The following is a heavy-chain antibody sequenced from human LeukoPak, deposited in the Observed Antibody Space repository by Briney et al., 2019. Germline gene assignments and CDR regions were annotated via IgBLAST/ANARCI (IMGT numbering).Heavy chain of an antibody. CDR2: ISYDGSNK. V-gene: IGHV3-30-3*01. D-gene: IGHD1-14*01. Sequence: GGSLRLSCAASGFTFSSYAMHWVRQAPGKGLEWVAVISYDGSNKYYADSVKGRFTISRDNSKNTLYLPMNSLRAEDTAVYYCARVGRGFAPEGKSSGAPYYFYYMAVWGKGTTVTVAS. CDR1: GFTFSSYA. J-gene: IGHJ6*03. CDR3: ARVGRGFAPEGKSSGAPYYFYYMAV.